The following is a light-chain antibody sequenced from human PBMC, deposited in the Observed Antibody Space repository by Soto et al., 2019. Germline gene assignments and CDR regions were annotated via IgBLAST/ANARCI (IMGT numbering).Light chain of an antibody. V-gene: IGKV3-15*01. J-gene: IGKJ5*01. CDR1: QSASCD. CDR3: QQYNNWPIT. CDR2: AVS. Sequence: EILLTQSPSTLSLSPGERATLCCRASQSASCDLAWYNHKPGQAPRLLIYAVSTRALDHPARFAGSGAGTEFTLTISSLQSEDLAVYFCQQYNNWPITFGQGTRLEIK.